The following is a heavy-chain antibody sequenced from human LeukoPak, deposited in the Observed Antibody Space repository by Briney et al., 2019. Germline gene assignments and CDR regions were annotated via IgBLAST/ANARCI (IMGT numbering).Heavy chain of an antibody. CDR1: GYTFTGNY. CDR3: AWGGWLNPLDF. Sequence: ASVRVSRKASGYTFTGNYLHWVRQAPGQRLEWMGWINPDNGATDYSQKFQARVTVTRDLSTSTSYMELNMLTSDDTAIYFCAWGGWLNPLDFWGPGSMVIVSS. J-gene: IGHJ4*02. V-gene: IGHV1-2*02. CDR2: INPDNGAT. D-gene: IGHD5-12*01.